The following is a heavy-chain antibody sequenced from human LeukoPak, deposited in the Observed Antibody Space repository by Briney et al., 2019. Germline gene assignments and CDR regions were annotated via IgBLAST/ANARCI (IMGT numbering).Heavy chain of an antibody. CDR3: ARDLGRYSGSYAAFDI. J-gene: IGHJ3*02. D-gene: IGHD1-26*01. CDR2: ISAYNGNT. Sequence: GASVKVSCKASGYTFTSYGISWVRQAPGQGLEGMGWISAYNGNTNYAQKLQGRVTMTTDTSTSTAYMELRSLRSDDTAVYYCARDLGRYSGSYAAFDIWGQGTMVTVSS. V-gene: IGHV1-18*01. CDR1: GYTFTSYG.